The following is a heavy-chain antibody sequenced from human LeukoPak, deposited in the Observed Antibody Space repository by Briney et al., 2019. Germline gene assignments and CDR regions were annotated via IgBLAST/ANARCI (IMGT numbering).Heavy chain of an antibody. J-gene: IGHJ6*03. CDR2: VSYSGNT. V-gene: IGHV4-59*12. CDR3: AREEDIVFYGYYYYYMDV. CDR1: GGSIGTSY. Sequence: PSETLSLTCTVSGGSIGTSYWSWIRQPPGKGLEWIGYVSYSGNTNYNPSLKSRVTVSVDSSKNQSSLKLSSVTAADTAVYYCAREEDIVFYGYYYYYMDVWGKGTTVTVSS. D-gene: IGHD2-15*01.